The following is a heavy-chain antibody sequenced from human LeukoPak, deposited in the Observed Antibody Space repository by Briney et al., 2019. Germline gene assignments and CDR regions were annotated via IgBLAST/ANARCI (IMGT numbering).Heavy chain of an antibody. Sequence: PGGSLRLSCAASEFPFSHYAMNWVRQAPGKGLEWVSGIGASGSSTYYGDPVKGRFTISRDNSKTTLFLQMNSLRAEDTAVYYYGRGLGTVNDAFDIWGQGTMVTVSS. J-gene: IGHJ3*02. D-gene: IGHD4-17*01. V-gene: IGHV3-23*01. CDR3: GRGLGTVNDAFDI. CDR2: IGASGSST. CDR1: EFPFSHYA.